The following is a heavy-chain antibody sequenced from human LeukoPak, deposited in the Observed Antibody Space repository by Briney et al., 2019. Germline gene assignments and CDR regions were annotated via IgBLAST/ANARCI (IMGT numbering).Heavy chain of an antibody. V-gene: IGHV3-21*01. CDR2: ISSSSSYI. CDR3: ATLGVRGAPYYFDY. J-gene: IGHJ4*02. Sequence: GGSLRLSCAASGFTCSSYSMNWGRQAPGKGLEWVSSISSSSSYIYYADSVKGRFTISRDNAKNSLYLQMNSLRAEDTAVYYCATLGVRGAPYYFDYWGQGTLVTVSS. D-gene: IGHD3-10*01. CDR1: GFTCSSYS.